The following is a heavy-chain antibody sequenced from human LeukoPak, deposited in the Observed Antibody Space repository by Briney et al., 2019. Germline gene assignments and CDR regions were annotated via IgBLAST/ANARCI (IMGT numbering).Heavy chain of an antibody. D-gene: IGHD2-21*01. V-gene: IGHV3-7*05. CDR2: MKEDGSEK. CDR3: VRDCGFHTFDY. CDR1: GFTFSSYW. Sequence: GGFLRLSCAASGFTFSSYWMTWVRQAPGKALEYVANMKEDGSEKYCVDSVKGRFTISRDNAKNSLYLQMSSLRGDDTAVYYCVRDCGFHTFDYWGQGTLVTVSS. J-gene: IGHJ4*02.